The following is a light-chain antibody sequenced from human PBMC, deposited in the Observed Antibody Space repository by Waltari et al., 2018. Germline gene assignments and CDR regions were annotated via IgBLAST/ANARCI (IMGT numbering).Light chain of an antibody. CDR3: QQSYSTLPFT. V-gene: IGKV1-39*01. J-gene: IGKJ3*01. Sequence: DIQMTQSPSSLSASVGDRVTITCRASQSISNHLNWYPQKPGEAPKLLIYGASRLQSGVPSRFSGSGSVTEFALTISSLQPEDFATYYCQQSYSTLPFTFGPGTKVDFK. CDR1: QSISNH. CDR2: GAS.